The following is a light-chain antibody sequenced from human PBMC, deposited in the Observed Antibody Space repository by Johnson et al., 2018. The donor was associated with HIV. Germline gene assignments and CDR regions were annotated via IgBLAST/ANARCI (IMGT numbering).Light chain of an antibody. CDR3: EIWHSSLSAGGV. Sequence: QSVLTQPPSVSAAPGQKVTISCSGSSSNIGNNYVSWYRHLPGTAPKLLIYENNKRPSGIPARFSGSKSGTSATLGITGLQAGDEADYYCEIWHSSLSAGGVFGTGTKVTVL. CDR1: SSNIGNNY. J-gene: IGLJ1*01. V-gene: IGLV1-51*02. CDR2: ENN.